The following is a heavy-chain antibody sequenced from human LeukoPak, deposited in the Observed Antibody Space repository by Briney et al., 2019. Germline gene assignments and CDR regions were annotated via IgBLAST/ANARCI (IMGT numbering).Heavy chain of an antibody. V-gene: IGHV4-4*07. CDR2: VYTDGSA. CDR1: GGSMSSFY. CDR3: ASSYIADRLTNEPPLDR. D-gene: IGHD6-6*01. Sequence: SETLSLTCTVSGGSMSSFYWSWIRQPAGKRLEWLGRVYTDGSANYDPSLKSRVTMSLVTSRHLFSLKLYFVTAADTGVYYCASSYIADRLTNEPPLDRWGKGTLVTASS. J-gene: IGHJ5*02.